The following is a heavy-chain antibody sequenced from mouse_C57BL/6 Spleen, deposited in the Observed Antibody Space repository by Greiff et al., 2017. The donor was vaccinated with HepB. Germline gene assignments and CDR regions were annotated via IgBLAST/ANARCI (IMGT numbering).Heavy chain of an antibody. CDR2: ISYDGSN. J-gene: IGHJ3*01. Sequence: EVQLVESGPGLVKPSQSLSLTCSVTGYSITSGYYWNWIRQFPGNKLEWMGYISYDGSNNYNPSLKNRISITRDTSKNQFFLKLNSVTTEDTATYYCANIYYDYDGFAYWGQGTLVTVSA. CDR3: ANIYYDYDGFAY. D-gene: IGHD2-4*01. CDR1: GYSITSGYY. V-gene: IGHV3-6*01.